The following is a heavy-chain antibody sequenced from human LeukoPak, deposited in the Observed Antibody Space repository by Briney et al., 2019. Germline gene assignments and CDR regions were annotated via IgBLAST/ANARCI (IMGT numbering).Heavy chain of an antibody. CDR2: ISGSAAST. D-gene: IGHD2-8*01. J-gene: IGHJ5*01. CDR1: GITFSTYA. CDR3: ARELYFDS. V-gene: IGHV3-23*01. Sequence: GGSLRLSCAASGITFSTYAMNWVRQAPGKGLEWVSVISGSAASTSYADSVKGRFTISRDNSRNTLYLQMNNLRAEDTAEYYCARELYFDSWGQGTLVTVSS.